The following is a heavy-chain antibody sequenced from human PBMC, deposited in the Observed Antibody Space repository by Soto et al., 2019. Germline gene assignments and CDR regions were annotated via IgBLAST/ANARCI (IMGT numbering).Heavy chain of an antibody. CDR1: GFTFSTYS. D-gene: IGHD2-2*01. CDR3: ARGTYHLPVDYFDY. Sequence: GGSLRLSCAASGFTFSTYSMHWVRQAPGKGLEWVSIISYDGSNKYYADSVKGRFTISRDNSKNTLSLQVNSLRAEDTAVYYCARGTYHLPVDYFDYWGQGTLVTVSS. CDR2: ISYDGSNK. J-gene: IGHJ4*02. V-gene: IGHV3-30-3*01.